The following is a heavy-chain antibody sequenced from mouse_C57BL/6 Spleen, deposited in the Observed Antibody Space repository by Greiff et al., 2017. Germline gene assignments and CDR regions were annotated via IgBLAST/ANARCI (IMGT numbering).Heavy chain of an antibody. CDR3: ATLGSSGPFAY. Sequence: VQLQQSGAELVKPGASVKLSCKASGFTFTSYWMHWVKQRPGQGLEWIGMIHPNSGSTNYNEKFKSKATLTVDKSSSTAYMQISSLTSEDSAVYYCATLGSSGPFAYWGQGTLVTVSA. D-gene: IGHD3-2*02. CDR1: GFTFTSYW. J-gene: IGHJ3*01. CDR2: IHPNSGST. V-gene: IGHV1-64*01.